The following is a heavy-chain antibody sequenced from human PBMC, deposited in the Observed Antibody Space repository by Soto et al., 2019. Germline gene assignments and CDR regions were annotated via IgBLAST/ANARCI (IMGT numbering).Heavy chain of an antibody. V-gene: IGHV3-23*03. CDR1: GFDCSTYD. CDR3: AREGRWFDELSGLDY. CDR2: IDSGGSKT. J-gene: IGHJ4*02. D-gene: IGHD3-10*01. Sequence: GSRILSGAASGFDCSTYDMSWVRQAPGKGLEWVSSIDSGGSKTYYLDSVKGRININADTSKNQVSLQLNSVTPDDKAVYFCAREGRWFDELSGLDYWGQGSLLTVSS.